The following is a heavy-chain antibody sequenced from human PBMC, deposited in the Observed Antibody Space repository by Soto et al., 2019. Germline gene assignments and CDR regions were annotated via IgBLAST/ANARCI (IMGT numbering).Heavy chain of an antibody. CDR3: ARAHSTSFYYSDY. J-gene: IGHJ4*02. D-gene: IGHD2-2*01. CDR1: GFTFSSYA. Sequence: GGSLRLSCAASGFTFSSYAMSWVRQAPGKGLEWVSAISIGGSKTTHADSVKGRFTISRDNAKNTLYLQMSSLRDEDTAVYYCARAHSTSFYYSDYWGRGTLVTVSS. CDR2: ISIGGSKT. V-gene: IGHV3-23*01.